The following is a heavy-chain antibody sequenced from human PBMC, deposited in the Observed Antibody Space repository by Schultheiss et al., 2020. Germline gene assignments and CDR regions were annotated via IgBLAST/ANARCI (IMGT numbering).Heavy chain of an antibody. CDR1: GFTFSDYY. CDR3: ARGGLNDFWSGYSVY. J-gene: IGHJ4*02. CDR2: ISSNGGST. Sequence: GESLKISCAASGFTFSDYYMSWIRQAPGKGLEYVSAISSNGGSTYYADSVKGRFTISRDNAKNSLYLQMNSLRAEDTAVYYCARGGLNDFWSGYSVYWGQGTLVTVSS. D-gene: IGHD3-3*01. V-gene: IGHV3-11*04.